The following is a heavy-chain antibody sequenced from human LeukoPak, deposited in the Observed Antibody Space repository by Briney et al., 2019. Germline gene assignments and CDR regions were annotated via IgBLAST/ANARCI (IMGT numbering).Heavy chain of an antibody. J-gene: IGHJ4*02. CDR2: IRYDGSNK. D-gene: IGHD3-3*01. Sequence: GGSLRLSCAASGFTFSGSGMHCVRQAPGKGLEWVTFIRYDGSNKYYTDSVKGRFTISRDNSKNTLYLQMDSLRAEDTAVYYCARDYDFWSGYYSPTRGYFGYWGQGTLVTVSS. V-gene: IGHV3-30*02. CDR1: GFTFSGSG. CDR3: ARDYDFWSGYYSPTRGYFGY.